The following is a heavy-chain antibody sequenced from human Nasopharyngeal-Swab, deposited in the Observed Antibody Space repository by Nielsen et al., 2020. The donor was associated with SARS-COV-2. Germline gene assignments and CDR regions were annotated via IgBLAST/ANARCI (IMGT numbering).Heavy chain of an antibody. Sequence: PGKGLEWIGSIYYSGGTYYNPSLKSRVTISVDTSKNQFSLKLSSVTAADTAVYYCAREYSGYDRWFDPWGQGTLVTVSS. V-gene: IGHV4-39*07. J-gene: IGHJ5*02. CDR2: IYYSGGT. D-gene: IGHD5-12*01. CDR3: AREYSGYDRWFDP.